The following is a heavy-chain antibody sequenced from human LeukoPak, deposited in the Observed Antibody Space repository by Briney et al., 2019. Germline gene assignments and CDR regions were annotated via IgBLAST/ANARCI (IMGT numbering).Heavy chain of an antibody. Sequence: PSETLSLTCTVSGGSISSYYWSWIRQPAGKGLEWIGRIYTSGSTNYNPSLKSRVTISVDTSKNQFSLKLSSVTAADTAVYYCASGILTVAGSDYFDYWGQGTLVTVSS. V-gene: IGHV4-4*07. J-gene: IGHJ4*02. CDR1: GGSISSYY. CDR2: IYTSGST. CDR3: ASGILTVAGSDYFDY. D-gene: IGHD6-19*01.